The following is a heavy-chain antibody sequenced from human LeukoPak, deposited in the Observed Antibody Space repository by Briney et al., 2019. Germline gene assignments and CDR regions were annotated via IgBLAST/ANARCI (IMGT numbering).Heavy chain of an antibody. J-gene: IGHJ4*02. CDR3: ARDRRSTPSVVVVAADTTLDY. Sequence: IPGGSLRLSCAASGFTFSDYYMSWIRQAPGKGLEWVSYISSSGSTIYYADSVKGRSTISRDNAKNSLYLQMNSLRAEDTAVYYCARDRRSTPSVVVVAADTTLDYWGQGTLVTVSS. D-gene: IGHD2-15*01. CDR2: ISSSGSTI. V-gene: IGHV3-11*01. CDR1: GFTFSDYY.